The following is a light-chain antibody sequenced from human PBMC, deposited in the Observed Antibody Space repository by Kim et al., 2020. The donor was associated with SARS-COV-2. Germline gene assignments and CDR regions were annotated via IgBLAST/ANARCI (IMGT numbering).Light chain of an antibody. Sequence: SPGERATLSCRASKTVSDNYLAWYQQKPGQAPRLLIYGASSRATGIPDRFSGSGSGTEFTLTIGRLEPEDFAVYFCQQYGNSPRTFGQGTKVDIK. CDR1: KTVSDNY. CDR2: GAS. J-gene: IGKJ1*01. CDR3: QQYGNSPRT. V-gene: IGKV3-20*01.